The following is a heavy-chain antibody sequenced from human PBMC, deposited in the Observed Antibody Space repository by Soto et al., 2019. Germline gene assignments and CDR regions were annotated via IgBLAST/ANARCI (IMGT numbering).Heavy chain of an antibody. CDR1: GGSISSGGYY. J-gene: IGHJ4*02. CDR2: IYYSGST. D-gene: IGHD3-22*01. CDR3: VSAHYYDSSGYNQ. Sequence: SGNLCLTCTVSGGSISSGGYYWSWIRQHPGKGLEWIGYIYYSGSTYYNPSLKSRVTISVDTSKNQFSLKLSSVTAADTAVYYCVSAHYYDSSGYNQWGQGTLVTVSS. V-gene: IGHV4-30-4*08.